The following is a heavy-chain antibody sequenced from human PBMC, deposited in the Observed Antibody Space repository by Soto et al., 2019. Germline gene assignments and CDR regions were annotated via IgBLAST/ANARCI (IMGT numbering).Heavy chain of an antibody. V-gene: IGHV1-24*01. CDR2: YDPEDSKT. CDR3: ASQNWRWREQFDH. J-gene: IGHJ4*02. Sequence: VSVKVSCKLSGYTLLVLCIQWVGPAPAKGLVWMGGYDPEDSKTIYAQKSQRRFIMTEDTSRNTAYLEVRGLPYEDTAVYYWASQNWRWREQFDHWGQGSLVTVSS. D-gene: IGHD1-1*01. CDR1: GYTLLVLC.